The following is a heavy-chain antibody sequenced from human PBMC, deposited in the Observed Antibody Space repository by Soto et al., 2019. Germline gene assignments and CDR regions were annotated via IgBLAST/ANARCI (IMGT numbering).Heavy chain of an antibody. D-gene: IGHD3-10*01. Sequence: SETLSLTCTVSGDSITTYYWTWIRQPPGKGLEWLGYIYYTGSTNFNPSLKSRVTMSIDTPKNQFSLKLTSVTAADTAVYYCARWFGGCRDWGQGTLVTVSS. V-gene: IGHV4-59*01. J-gene: IGHJ4*02. CDR1: GDSITTYY. CDR2: IYYTGST. CDR3: ARWFGGCRD.